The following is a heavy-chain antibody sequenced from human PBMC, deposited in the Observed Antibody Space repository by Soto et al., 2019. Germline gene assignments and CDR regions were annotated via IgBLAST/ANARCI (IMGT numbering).Heavy chain of an antibody. V-gene: IGHV3-48*01. Sequence: EVQLVESGGGLVQPGGSLRLSCAASGFTFSSYSMNWVRQAPGEGLEWFSYISSSSRTIYYADSVKGRFTISRDNAKNSLYLQMNSLRAEDTAVYYCAREDYYYDSSPKYGMDVWGQGTTVTVSS. CDR1: GFTFSSYS. CDR2: ISSSSRTI. J-gene: IGHJ6*02. D-gene: IGHD3-22*01. CDR3: AREDYYYDSSPKYGMDV.